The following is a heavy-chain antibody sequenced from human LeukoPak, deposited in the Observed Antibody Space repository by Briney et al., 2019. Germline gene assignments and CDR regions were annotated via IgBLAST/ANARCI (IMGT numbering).Heavy chain of an antibody. D-gene: IGHD3-3*01. CDR1: GYTFTSYD. CDR2: MNPNSGNT. V-gene: IGHV1-8*03. J-gene: IGHJ6*03. Sequence: ASVKVSCKASGYTFTSYDINWVRQATGQGLEWMGWMNPNSGNTGYAQKFQGRVTITRNTSISTAYMELSSLRSEDTAVYYCARGPNYDFWSGHYYYYYMDVWGKGTTVTISS. CDR3: ARGPNYDFWSGHYYYYYMDV.